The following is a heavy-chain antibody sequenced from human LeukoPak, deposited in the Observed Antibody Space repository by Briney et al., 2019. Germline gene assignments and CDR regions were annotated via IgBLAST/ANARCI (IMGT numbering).Heavy chain of an antibody. D-gene: IGHD3-10*01. Sequence: PGGSLRLSCAASGFTFSNAWMSWVRQAPGKGLEWVGRIKSKTDGGTTDYAAPVKGRFTISRDDSKNTLYLQMNSLKTEDTAVYYCTTDLDMYYYGSGSYYHAFDIWGQGTMVTVSP. CDR2: IKSKTDGGTT. V-gene: IGHV3-15*01. J-gene: IGHJ3*02. CDR1: GFTFSNAW. CDR3: TTDLDMYYYGSGSYYHAFDI.